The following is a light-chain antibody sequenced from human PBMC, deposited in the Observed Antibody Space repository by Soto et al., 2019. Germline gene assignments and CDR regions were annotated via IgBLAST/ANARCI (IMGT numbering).Light chain of an antibody. CDR1: SSDVGGYHY. CDR3: CSYAGSYTWV. Sequence: QSALTQPRSVSVSPGQSVTISCTGTSSDVGGYHYVSWYQQHPGKAPKLMIYDVSKRPSGVPDRFSGSKSGNMASLTISVLQAEHEAYYYCCSYAGSYTWVFGGGTKLTVL. CDR2: DVS. V-gene: IGLV2-11*01. J-gene: IGLJ3*02.